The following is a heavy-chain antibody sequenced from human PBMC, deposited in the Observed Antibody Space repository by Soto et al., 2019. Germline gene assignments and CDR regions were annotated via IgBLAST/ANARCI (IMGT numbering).Heavy chain of an antibody. D-gene: IGHD3-22*01. CDR3: ARGLVVAHNIDY. CDR1: GFTFSSYS. Sequence: PGGSLRLSCAASGFTFSSYSMNWVRQAPGKGLEWVSSISSSSSYIYYADSVKGRFTISRDNAKNSLYLQMNSLRAEDTAVYYCARGLVVAHNIDYWGQGTLVTVSS. J-gene: IGHJ4*02. CDR2: ISSSSSYI. V-gene: IGHV3-21*01.